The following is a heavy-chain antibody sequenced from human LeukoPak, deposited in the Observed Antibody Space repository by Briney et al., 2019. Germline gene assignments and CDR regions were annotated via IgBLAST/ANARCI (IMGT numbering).Heavy chain of an antibody. Sequence: PGGSLRLSCAASGFTFSSYWMSWVRQAPGKGLEWVANIKQDGSEKYYVDSVKGRFTISRDNSKDTLYLQMNSLRAEDTAIYYCGRGDIVVQPAGMPRGTVGRHWGQGTLVTVSS. CDR3: GRGDIVVQPAGMPRGTVGRH. CDR2: IKQDGSEK. J-gene: IGHJ4*02. D-gene: IGHD2-2*01. V-gene: IGHV3-7*03. CDR1: GFTFSSYW.